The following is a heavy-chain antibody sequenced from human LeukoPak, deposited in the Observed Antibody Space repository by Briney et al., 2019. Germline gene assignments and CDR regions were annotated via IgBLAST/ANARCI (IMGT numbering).Heavy chain of an antibody. CDR3: ARSLITMVRGVCDY. CDR1: GFTFSSYW. CDR2: IKQDGSEK. V-gene: IGHV3-7*03. J-gene: IGHJ4*02. D-gene: IGHD3-10*01. Sequence: GGSLRLSCAASGFTFSSYWMSWVRQASGKGLEWVANIKQDGSEKYYVDSVKGRFTISRDNAKNSLYLQMNSLRAEDTAVYYCARSLITMVRGVCDYWGQGTLVTVSS.